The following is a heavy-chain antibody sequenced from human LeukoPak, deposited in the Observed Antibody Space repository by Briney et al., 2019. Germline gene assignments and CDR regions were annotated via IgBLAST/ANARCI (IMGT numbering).Heavy chain of an antibody. D-gene: IGHD3-9*01. J-gene: IGHJ4*02. CDR3: ARYDILTGCFDY. CDR2: IYYSGST. Sequence: KPSETLSLTCTVSGGSISSSSYYWGWIRQPPGKGLEWIGSIYYSGSTYYNPSLKSRVTISVDTSKNQFSLKLSSVTAADTAVYYCARYDILTGCFDYWGQGTLVTVSS. CDR1: GGSISSSSYY. V-gene: IGHV4-39*07.